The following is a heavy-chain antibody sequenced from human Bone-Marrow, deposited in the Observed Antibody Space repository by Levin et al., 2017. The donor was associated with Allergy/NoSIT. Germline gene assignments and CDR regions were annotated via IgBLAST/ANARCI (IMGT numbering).Heavy chain of an antibody. D-gene: IGHD5-24*01. Sequence: SETLSLTCSVSGGSISNSYWSWIRQAPGKGLEWIGYIKNSGTTKYNPSLNSRVTISADTSKNQVSLRLTSVTAADTAVYYCASLGHTISYYDYAMDVWGQGTTVTVSS. CDR3: ASLGHTISYYDYAMDV. V-gene: IGHV4-59*01. CDR1: GGSISNSY. CDR2: IKNSGTT. J-gene: IGHJ6*02.